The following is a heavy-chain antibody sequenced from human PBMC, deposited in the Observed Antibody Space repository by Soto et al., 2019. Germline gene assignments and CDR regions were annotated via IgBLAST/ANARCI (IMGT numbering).Heavy chain of an antibody. CDR2: SIPIQGTA. J-gene: IGHJ6*03. Sequence: QVHLVQSGAEVKKPGSSVKVSCEASGGTFTSYIFTWVRQAPGQGLEWMGRSIPIQGTADYALQFQDRVTMTADKSTKTAYMELRSLGPDDPAVYSCAKSLVFVDHTNMDVWGKGPTVTAS. CDR1: GGTFTSYI. CDR3: AKSLVFVDHTNMDV. V-gene: IGHV1-69*08. D-gene: IGHD2-21*01.